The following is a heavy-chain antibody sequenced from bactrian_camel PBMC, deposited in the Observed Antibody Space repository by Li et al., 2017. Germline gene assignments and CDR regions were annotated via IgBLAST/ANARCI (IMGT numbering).Heavy chain of an antibody. CDR2: IDARGSTT. J-gene: IGHJ4*01. CDR1: GFVFNTYG. V-gene: IGHV3S1*01. D-gene: IGHD6*01. CDR3: ARVDSTWSECNY. Sequence: QVQLVESGGRVVQSGESLHLSCAASGFVFNTYGMKWSRQAPGKELEWVATIDARGSTTYYPPRLEGRLTISRDNAKNILYLQMNDLKTEDTAMYYCARVDSTWSECNYWGQGTQVTVS.